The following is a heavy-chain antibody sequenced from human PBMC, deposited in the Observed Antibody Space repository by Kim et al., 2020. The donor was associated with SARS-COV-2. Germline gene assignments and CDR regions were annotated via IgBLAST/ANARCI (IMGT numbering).Heavy chain of an antibody. CDR2: ISYDGSNK. D-gene: IGHD1-26*01. CDR3: ARALGGSYYYVMDV. CDR1: GFTFSSYA. J-gene: IGHJ6*02. V-gene: IGHV3-30-3*01. Sequence: GGSLRLSCAASGFTFSSYAMHWVRQAPGKGLEWVAVISYDGSNKYYADSVKGRFTISRDNSKNTLYLQMNSLRAEDTAVYYCARALGGSYYYVMDVWGQGTTVTVSS.